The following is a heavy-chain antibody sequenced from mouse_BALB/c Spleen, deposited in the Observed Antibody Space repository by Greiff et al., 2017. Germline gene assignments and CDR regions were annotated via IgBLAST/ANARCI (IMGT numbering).Heavy chain of an antibody. Sequence: EVKLMESGGGLVQPGGSRKLSCAASGFTFSSFGMHWVRQAPEKGLEWVAYISSGSSTIYYADTVKGRFTISRDNPKNTLFLQMTSLRSEDTAMYYCASMGYWGQGTTLTVSS. CDR2: ISSGSSTI. J-gene: IGHJ2*01. CDR1: GFTFSSFG. V-gene: IGHV5-17*02. CDR3: ASMGY.